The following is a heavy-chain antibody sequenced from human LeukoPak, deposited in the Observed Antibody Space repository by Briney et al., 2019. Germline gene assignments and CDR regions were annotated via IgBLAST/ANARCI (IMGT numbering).Heavy chain of an antibody. V-gene: IGHV3-49*04. CDR1: GFTFGDYA. J-gene: IGHJ4*02. CDR3: TSMITFGGVIVRDY. Sequence: PGRSLRLSCTASGFTFGDYAMSWVRQAPGKGLEWVGFIRSKAYGGTTEYAASVKGRFTTSRDDSKSIAYLQMNSLKTEDTAVYYCTSMITFGGVIVRDYWGQGTLVTVSS. CDR2: IRSKAYGGTT. D-gene: IGHD3-16*02.